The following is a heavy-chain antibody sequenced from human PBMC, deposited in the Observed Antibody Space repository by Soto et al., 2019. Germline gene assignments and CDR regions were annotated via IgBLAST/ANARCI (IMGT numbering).Heavy chain of an antibody. D-gene: IGHD2-2*01. J-gene: IGHJ5*02. CDR3: AREGRYCSTTSCYGWWFDP. CDR1: GGSFSDYY. V-gene: IGHV4-34*01. Sequence: PSETLSLTCAVYGGSFSDYYWNWIRQPPGKGLEWIGEINHSGSTNYNPSLKSRVTISVDTSKNQFSLKLTSVTAADTAVYYCAREGRYCSTTSCYGWWFDPWGQGTLVTVSS. CDR2: INHSGST.